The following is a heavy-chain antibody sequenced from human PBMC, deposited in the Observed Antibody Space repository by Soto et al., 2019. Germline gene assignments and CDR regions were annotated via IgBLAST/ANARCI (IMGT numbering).Heavy chain of an antibody. CDR1: GGTFSSYA. CDR3: ARPGYSSSWSDAFDI. CDR2: IIPIFGTA. Sequence: ASVKVSCKASGGTFSSYAISWVRQAPGQGLEWMGGIIPIFGTANYAQKFQGRVTITADESTSTAYMELSSLRSEDTAVYYCARPGYSSSWSDAFDIWGQGTMVTVS. D-gene: IGHD6-13*01. J-gene: IGHJ3*02. V-gene: IGHV1-69*13.